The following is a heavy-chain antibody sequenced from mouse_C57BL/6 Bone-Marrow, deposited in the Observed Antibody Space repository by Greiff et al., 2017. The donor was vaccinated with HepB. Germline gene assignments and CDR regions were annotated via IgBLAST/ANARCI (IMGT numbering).Heavy chain of an antibody. CDR1: GFNIKDDY. D-gene: IGHD1-1*01. CDR3: TTWELRVVALRRLAY. CDR2: IDPENGDT. Sequence: VQLQQSGAELVRPGASVKLSCTASGFNIKDDYMHWVKQRPEQGLEWIGWIDPENGDTEYASKFQGKATITADTSSNTAYLQLSSLTSEDTAVYYCTTWELRVVALRRLAYWGQGTLVTVSA. J-gene: IGHJ3*01. V-gene: IGHV14-4*01.